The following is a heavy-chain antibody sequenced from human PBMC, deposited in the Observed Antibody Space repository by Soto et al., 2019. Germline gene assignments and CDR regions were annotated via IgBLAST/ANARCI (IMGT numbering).Heavy chain of an antibody. CDR1: GGTFSGYY. CDR3: ASTAGILLWFGELRYYFDF. D-gene: IGHD3-10*01. CDR2: INHSGTT. Sequence: QVHLQQWGAGLLKPSETLSLTCAVYGGTFSGYYWSWIRQPPGKGLEWIGEINHSGTTNYNPSLKSRVTISMDTSKIQFSLKRSSVTAADTAVYYCASTAGILLWFGELRYYFDFWGQGTLVTV. J-gene: IGHJ4*02. V-gene: IGHV4-34*01.